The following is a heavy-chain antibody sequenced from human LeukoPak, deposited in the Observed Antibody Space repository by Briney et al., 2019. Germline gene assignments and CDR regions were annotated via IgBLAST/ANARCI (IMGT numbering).Heavy chain of an antibody. Sequence: HPGGSLRLSCAASGFTFDDYAMHWVRQAPGKGLEWVSLISGDGDNTYYADSVKGRFTISRDNSKNSLYLQMNSLRTEDTALYYCGKVREILPDWAQGTLVTVSS. V-gene: IGHV3-43*02. CDR3: GKVREILPD. CDR1: GFTFDDYA. J-gene: IGHJ4*02. D-gene: IGHD1-26*01. CDR2: ISGDGDNT.